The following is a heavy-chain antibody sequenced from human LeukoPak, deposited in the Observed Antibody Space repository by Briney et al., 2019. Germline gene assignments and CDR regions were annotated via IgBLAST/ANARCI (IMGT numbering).Heavy chain of an antibody. Sequence: GGSLRLSCIASGIMFSRSWMSWVRQAPGKGLEWVANINDDASEKYYVESVEGRFTISRDNAKTSLYLQMNSLRAEDTAVYYCAKERGYSYGLIDYWGQGTLVTVSS. J-gene: IGHJ4*02. CDR2: INDDASEK. CDR1: GIMFSRSW. V-gene: IGHV3-7*01. CDR3: AKERGYSYGLIDY. D-gene: IGHD5-18*01.